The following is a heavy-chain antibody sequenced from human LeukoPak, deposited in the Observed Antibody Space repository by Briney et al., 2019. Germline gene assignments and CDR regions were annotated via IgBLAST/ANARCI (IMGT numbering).Heavy chain of an antibody. CDR1: GFTFSSYG. V-gene: IGHV3-30*18. CDR3: AKAIFSGSYGVGGGHYFDY. J-gene: IGHJ4*02. Sequence: GGSLRLSCAASGFTFSSYGIQWVRQAPGKGLEWVAVISYDGSNKYYADSVKGRLTIFRDNSKNTLYLKMNSLRAEDTAVYYCAKAIFSGSYGVGGGHYFDYWGQGTLVTVSS. CDR2: ISYDGSNK. D-gene: IGHD1-26*01.